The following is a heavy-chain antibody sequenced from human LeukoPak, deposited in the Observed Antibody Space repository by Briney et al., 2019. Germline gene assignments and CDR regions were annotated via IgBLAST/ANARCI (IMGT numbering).Heavy chain of an antibody. CDR3: ASSRPLYYYYYMDV. V-gene: IGHV4-34*01. J-gene: IGHJ6*03. CDR1: GGSFSGYY. CDR2: INHSGST. Sequence: SETLSLTCAVYGGSFSGYYWSWIRQPPGKGLEWIGEINHSGSTNYNPSLKSRVTISVDTSKNQFSLKLSSVTAADTAVYYCASSRPLYYYYYMDVWGKGTTVTVSS.